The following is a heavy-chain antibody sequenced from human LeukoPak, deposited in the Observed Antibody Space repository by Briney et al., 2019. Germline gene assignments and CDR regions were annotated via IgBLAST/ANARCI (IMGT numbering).Heavy chain of an antibody. D-gene: IGHD6-19*01. J-gene: IGHJ4*02. V-gene: IGHV1-69*06. CDR3: ARDRTYSSGWYPKYYFDY. CDR1: GGTFSSYA. Sequence: SVKVSCKASGGTFSSYAISWVRQAPGQGLEWMGGIIPIFGTANYAQKFQGRVTITADKSTSTAYMELSSLRSEDTAVYYCARDRTYSSGWYPKYYFDYWGQGTLVTVSS. CDR2: IIPIFGTA.